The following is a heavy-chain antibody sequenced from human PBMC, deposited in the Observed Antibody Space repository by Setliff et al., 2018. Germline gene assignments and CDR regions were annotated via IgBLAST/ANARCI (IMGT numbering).Heavy chain of an antibody. CDR1: GGSMTGHY. Sequence: SLTCTVSGGSMTGHYWSWLRQSPGKGLEWIGDIYTSGSTNYNPSLKSRVTISVDTSKNQFSLKLSSVTAADTAVYYCASYRQDVNYWGQGTLVTVSS. CDR2: IYTSGST. V-gene: IGHV4-4*08. CDR3: ASYRQDVNY. D-gene: IGHD4-4*01. J-gene: IGHJ4*02.